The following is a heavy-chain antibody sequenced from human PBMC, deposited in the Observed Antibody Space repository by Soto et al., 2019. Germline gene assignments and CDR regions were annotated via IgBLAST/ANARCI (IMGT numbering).Heavy chain of an antibody. J-gene: IGHJ5*02. V-gene: IGHV3-21*01. CDR2: INSDSNYI. Sequence: PGGSLRLSCAASGVTFNTYSMNWVRQAPGKGLEWVSSINSDSNYIYYADSVKGRFTVSRDNAKNSVDLQMNSLRVEDTAIYYWARVNDYGLTNWFDPWGQGTRVTVSS. D-gene: IGHD4-17*01. CDR1: GVTFNTYS. CDR3: ARVNDYGLTNWFDP.